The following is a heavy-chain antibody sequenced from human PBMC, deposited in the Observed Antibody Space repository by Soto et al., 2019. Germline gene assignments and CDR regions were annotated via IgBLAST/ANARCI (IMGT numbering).Heavy chain of an antibody. D-gene: IGHD3-9*01. CDR2: IYPGDSDT. V-gene: IGHV5-51*01. CDR3: ARRIYDILTGYSYYFDY. Sequence: GESLKISCKGSGYSFTNYWIGWVRQMPGKGLEWMGIIYPGDSDTRYSPSFQGQVTISADKSISTAYLQWSSLKASDTAMYYCARRIYDILTGYSYYFDYWGQGTLVTVSS. J-gene: IGHJ4*02. CDR1: GYSFTNYW.